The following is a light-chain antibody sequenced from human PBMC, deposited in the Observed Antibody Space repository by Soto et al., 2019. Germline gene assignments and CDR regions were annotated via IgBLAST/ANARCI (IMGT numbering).Light chain of an antibody. CDR1: QNGAVIY. V-gene: IGKV3-20*01. Sequence: DIVLTQSPGTLSLSPGERATLSCRASQNGAVIYLAWYQQKPGQAPRLLIYGASNRATGIPDRFSGSGSGTDVTLTISRLEPEDSAVYYCVQYGSTPGWTFGQGTKVEIK. J-gene: IGKJ1*01. CDR2: GAS. CDR3: VQYGSTPGWT.